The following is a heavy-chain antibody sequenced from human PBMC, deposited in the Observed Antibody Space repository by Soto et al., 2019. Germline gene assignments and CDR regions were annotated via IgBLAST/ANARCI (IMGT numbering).Heavy chain of an antibody. V-gene: IGHV4-39*07. J-gene: IGHJ4*02. CDR3: ARLLRYFDWLLPNFEY. CDR2: IYHSGNT. D-gene: IGHD3-9*01. CDR1: GGSISSYDYY. Sequence: PSETLSLTGTVSGGSISSYDYYWGWIRQPPGKDLEWIGYIYHSGNTYDNPSLKSRVTISVDTSKNQFSLKLSSVTAADTAVYYCARLLRYFDWLLPNFEYWGQGTLVTVS.